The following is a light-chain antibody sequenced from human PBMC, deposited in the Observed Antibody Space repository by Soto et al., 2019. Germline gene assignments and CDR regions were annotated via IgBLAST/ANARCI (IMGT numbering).Light chain of an antibody. CDR1: SSDIGSYNY. CDR3: GSYTSDNTLV. CDR2: DVS. V-gene: IGLV2-14*03. J-gene: IGLJ2*01. Sequence: QSALTQPASVSGSPGQSITISCTGTSSDIGSYNYVSWYQQHPGEVPRLMIYDVSNRPSGVSNRFSGSKSGNTASLTISGLQAEDEADYYCGSYTSDNTLVFGGGTKVTV.